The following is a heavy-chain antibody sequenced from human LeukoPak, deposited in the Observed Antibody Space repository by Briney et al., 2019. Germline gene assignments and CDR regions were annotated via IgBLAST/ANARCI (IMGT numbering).Heavy chain of an antibody. D-gene: IGHD6-13*01. Sequence: SGPTLVKPTQTLTLNCTFSGFSLSTSGVGVGWIRQPPGKALEWLALIYWDDDNRYSPSLESRLTLTKDTSKNQVVLTMTNMDPVDTATYYCAHAGYSSSWWFIDYWGQGTLVTVSS. CDR2: IYWDDDN. J-gene: IGHJ4*02. CDR3: AHAGYSSSWWFIDY. CDR1: GFSLSTSGVG. V-gene: IGHV2-5*02.